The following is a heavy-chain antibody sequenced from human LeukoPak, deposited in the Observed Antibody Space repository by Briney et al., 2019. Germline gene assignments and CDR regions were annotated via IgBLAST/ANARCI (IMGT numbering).Heavy chain of an antibody. Sequence: GASVKVSCKASGYTSTSYGISWMRQAPGQGLEWMGWISGYNGNTNYVQKFQGRVAMTTDPSTSTIYMELRSLRVDDTALYYCARDNGHKGVDYWGQGTLVTVSS. J-gene: IGHJ4*02. D-gene: IGHD2-8*01. CDR1: GYTSTSYG. CDR3: ARDNGHKGVDY. CDR2: ISGYNGNT. V-gene: IGHV1-18*01.